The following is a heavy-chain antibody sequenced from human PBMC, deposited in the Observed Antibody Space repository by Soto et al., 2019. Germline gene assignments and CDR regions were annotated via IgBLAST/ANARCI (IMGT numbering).Heavy chain of an antibody. Sequence: QVQLVESGGGVVLPGRSLRLSCAASVFPFSSYDMHWFRQAPGKWLEWVAVIWFDGSNEHYADSVQGRFTISRDNSKNTLYLQMDSLRAEDTAVYYCAKVLYASESFDSAEDPSGLGGWGQGTTVTVSS. CDR1: VFPFSSYD. CDR3: AKVLYASESFDSAEDPSGLGG. J-gene: IGHJ6*02. D-gene: IGHD3-10*01. CDR2: IWFDGSNE. V-gene: IGHV3-33*06.